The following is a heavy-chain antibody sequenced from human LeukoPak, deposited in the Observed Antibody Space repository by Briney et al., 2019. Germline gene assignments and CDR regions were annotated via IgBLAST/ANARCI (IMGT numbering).Heavy chain of an antibody. V-gene: IGHV4-59*13. Sequence: SETLSLTCTDSGGSINNDYWNWIRQPPGKGLEWIGYIYYSGSTNYNPSLKSRVTISVDTSKNQYALKLVSATGADSALYYCTSGSALGCDYWGQGTLVTVSS. CDR1: GGSINNDY. J-gene: IGHJ4*02. D-gene: IGHD1-26*01. CDR2: IYYSGST. CDR3: TSGSALGCDY.